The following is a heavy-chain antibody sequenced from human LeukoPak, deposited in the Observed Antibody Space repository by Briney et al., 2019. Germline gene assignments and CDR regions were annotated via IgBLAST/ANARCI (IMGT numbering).Heavy chain of an antibody. CDR1: RFTFNTYW. CDR2: ISSSGSTI. Sequence: PGGSLRLSCAASRFTFNTYWMSWVRQAPGKGLEWVSYISSSGSTIYYADSVKGRFTISRDNAKNSLYLQMNSLRAEDTAVYYCAREKLIPPRDYYYGMDVWGQGTTVTVSS. CDR3: AREKLIPPRDYYYGMDV. V-gene: IGHV3-11*01. J-gene: IGHJ6*02.